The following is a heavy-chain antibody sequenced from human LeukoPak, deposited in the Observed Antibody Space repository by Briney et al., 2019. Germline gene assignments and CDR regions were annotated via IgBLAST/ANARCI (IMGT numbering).Heavy chain of an antibody. J-gene: IGHJ6*03. V-gene: IGHV4-39*01. Sequence: SETLSLTCTVSGGSISSSSYYWGWIRQPPGKGLEWIGSMSYSGSTYYNPSLKSRVTIAVGTSKTQFSLKLSSVTAADTAVYYCARFYTTSQYGSGYMDVWGKGTTVTVSS. CDR1: GGSISSSSYY. D-gene: IGHD3-10*01. CDR2: MSYSGST. CDR3: ARFYTTSQYGSGYMDV.